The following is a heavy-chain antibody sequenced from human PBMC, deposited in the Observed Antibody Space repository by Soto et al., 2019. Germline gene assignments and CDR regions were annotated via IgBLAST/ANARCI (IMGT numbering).Heavy chain of an antibody. V-gene: IGHV3-30*03. CDR3: ARDPGKDEAIDY. J-gene: IGHJ4*02. CDR2: IASDSSYK. CDR1: GFTFRTSV. Sequence: GGSLRLSCAASGFTFRTSVIHWVRQAPGKGLEWLAVIASDSSYKNSTGSVKGRFTISRDNSKNALYLQMNSLTAGDTAVYHCARDPGKDEAIDYRGPGTLVTVSS.